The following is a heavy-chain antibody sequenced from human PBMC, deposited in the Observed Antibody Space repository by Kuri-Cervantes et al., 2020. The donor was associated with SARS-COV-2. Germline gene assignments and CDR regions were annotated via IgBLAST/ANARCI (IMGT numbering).Heavy chain of an antibody. CDR3: ARGILVGAPRGYYFDY. CDR2: IIPIFGTA. Sequence: SVKVSCKASGYTFTSYGISWVRQAPGQGLEWMGGIIPIFGTANYAQKFQGRVTITADKSTSTAYMELSSLRSEDTAVYYCARGILVGAPRGYYFDYWGQGTLVTVSS. V-gene: IGHV1-69*06. CDR1: GYTFTSYG. J-gene: IGHJ4*02. D-gene: IGHD1-26*01.